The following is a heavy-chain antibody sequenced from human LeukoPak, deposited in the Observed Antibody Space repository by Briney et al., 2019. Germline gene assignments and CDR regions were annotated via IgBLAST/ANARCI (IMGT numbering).Heavy chain of an antibody. J-gene: IGHJ4*02. CDR1: GFTFTGNA. CDR3: AKVSSSQYYFDY. V-gene: IGHV3-23*01. D-gene: IGHD6-13*01. CDR2: ISGSGGST. Sequence: GGSLELSGAAPGFTFTGNALSWFGQAPGKGLKWVSAISGSGGSTYYADSVKGRFTISRDNSKNTLYLQMNDLRAEDTAVYYCAKVSSSQYYFDYWGQGTLVTVSS.